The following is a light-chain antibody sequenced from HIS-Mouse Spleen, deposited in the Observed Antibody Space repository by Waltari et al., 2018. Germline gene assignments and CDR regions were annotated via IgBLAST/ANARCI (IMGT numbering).Light chain of an antibody. CDR3: SSYTSSSTLRWV. CDR1: SSDVGGYNH. J-gene: IGLJ3*02. V-gene: IGLV2-14*03. Sequence: QSALTQPASVSGSPGQSITISCTGTSSDVGGYNHVSWHQQHPGKAPKLMIYDVSNRPSGVSNRFSGSKSGNTASLTISGLQAEDEADYYCSSYTSSSTLRWVFGGGTKLTVL. CDR2: DVS.